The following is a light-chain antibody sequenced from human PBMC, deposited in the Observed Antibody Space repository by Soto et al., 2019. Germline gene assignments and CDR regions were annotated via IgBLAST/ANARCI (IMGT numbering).Light chain of an antibody. V-gene: IGKV1-8*01. CDR1: QGISSY. CDR3: QQYYSYPWT. Sequence: AIRMTQSPSSLSASTGARVPITCRASQGISSYLAWYQQKPGKAPKLLIYAASTLQSGVPSRFSGSGSGTDFTLTISCLQSEDFATYYRQQYYSYPWTFGQGTKVDIK. J-gene: IGKJ1*01. CDR2: AAS.